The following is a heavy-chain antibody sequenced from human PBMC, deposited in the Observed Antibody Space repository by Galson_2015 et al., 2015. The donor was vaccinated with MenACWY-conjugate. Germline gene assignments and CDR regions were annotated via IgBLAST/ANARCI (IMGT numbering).Heavy chain of an antibody. Sequence: SLRLSCAASGLTVSSNYMSWVRQAPGKGLEWVSIIYSGGNTYYADSVKGRFTISRDNSKNTLYLQMNSLRAEDTAVYYCARDRRFSSRGVVTSSRMYVWGQGTTVTVSS. D-gene: IGHD3-10*01. CDR2: IYSGGNT. CDR3: ARDRRFSSRGVVTSSRMYV. CDR1: GLTVSSNY. J-gene: IGHJ6*02. V-gene: IGHV3-53*01.